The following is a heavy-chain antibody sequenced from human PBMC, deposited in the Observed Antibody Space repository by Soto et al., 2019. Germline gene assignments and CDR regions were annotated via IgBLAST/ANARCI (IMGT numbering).Heavy chain of an antibody. V-gene: IGHV4-34*01. D-gene: IGHD7-27*01. CDR3: ARGWGRIFDY. CDR2: INHSGST. CDR1: GGSFSGYY. Sequence: SVTLSLTCAVYGGSFSGYYWSWIRQPPGKGLEWIGEINHSGSTNYNPSLKSRVTISVDTSKNQFSLKLSSVTAADTAVYYCARGWGRIFDYWGQGTLVTVSS. J-gene: IGHJ4*02.